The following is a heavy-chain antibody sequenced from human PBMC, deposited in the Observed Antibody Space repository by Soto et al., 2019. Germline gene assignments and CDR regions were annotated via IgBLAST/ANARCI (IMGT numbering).Heavy chain of an antibody. J-gene: IGHJ4*02. CDR2: INPSTGST. CDR1: GCTFSSYA. D-gene: IGHD4-17*01. V-gene: IGHV1-46*01. CDR3: ARGRFTTVTTWWYFDY. Sequence: ASVKVSCKASGCTFSSYAISWVRQAPGQGLEWMGIINPSTGSTTYAQKFQGRVTFTRDTSTSTVYMHLSSLRSEDTAVYYCARGRFTTVTTWWYFDYGGQGALVTVSS.